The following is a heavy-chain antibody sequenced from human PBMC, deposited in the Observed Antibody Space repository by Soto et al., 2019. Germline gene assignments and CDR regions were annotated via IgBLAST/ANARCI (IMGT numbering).Heavy chain of an antibody. CDR3: ATDSSGYYLKDYGMDV. V-gene: IGHV1-46*01. CDR1: GYTFTGYY. J-gene: IGHJ6*02. CDR2: INPNSGGST. Sequence: ASVKVSCKASGYTFTGYYMHWVRQAPGQGLEWMGWINPNSGGSTSYAQKFQGRVTMTRDTSTSTVYMELSSLRSEDTAVYYCATDSSGYYLKDYGMDVWGQGTTVTVSS. D-gene: IGHD3-22*01.